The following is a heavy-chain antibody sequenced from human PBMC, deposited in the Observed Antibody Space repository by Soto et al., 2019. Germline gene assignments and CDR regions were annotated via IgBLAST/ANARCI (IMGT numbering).Heavy chain of an antibody. V-gene: IGHV3-23*01. CDR3: AKGQATTGQNLRFDC. Sequence: EVQLLESGGGLVQPGGSLRLSCAASGFTFTSYAMSWVRQAPGKGLEWVSAISGSGGITYYADSVKGRFTVSRNTSKNTLYLPMNSLRAEDTAVYYCAKGQATTGQNLRFDCWGQGALVTVSS. D-gene: IGHD1-1*01. CDR2: ISGSGGIT. J-gene: IGHJ4*02. CDR1: GFTFTSYA.